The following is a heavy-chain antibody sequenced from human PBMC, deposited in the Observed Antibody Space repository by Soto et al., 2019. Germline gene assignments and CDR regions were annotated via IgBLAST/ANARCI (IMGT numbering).Heavy chain of an antibody. CDR1: GYTFTSYA. V-gene: IGHV1-3*01. J-gene: IGHJ5*02. CDR3: SRGYGGPIGWFDP. D-gene: IGHD3-16*01. Sequence: QVQLVQSGAEVKKPGASVKVSCKASGYTFTSYAMHWVRQAPGQRLEWMGWINAGNGNTKYSQKFQGRVTITRDTSESTAYRGLSSLRCEDTAVYYCSRGYGGPIGWFDPWGQGTLVTVSS. CDR2: INAGNGNT.